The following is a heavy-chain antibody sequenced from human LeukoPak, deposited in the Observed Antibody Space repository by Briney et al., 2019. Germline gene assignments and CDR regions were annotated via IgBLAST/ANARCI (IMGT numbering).Heavy chain of an antibody. Sequence: GESLKISCTGSGYIFNNYWIGWVRQMPGKGLEWMGIIYPGDSDTRYNPSFQGQVTLSADKSISTTYLQWSDLKASDTAMYYCARRNFGDYIDSFDMWGQGTMVTVSS. D-gene: IGHD4-17*01. V-gene: IGHV5-51*01. J-gene: IGHJ3*02. CDR1: GYIFNNYW. CDR2: IYPGDSDT. CDR3: ARRNFGDYIDSFDM.